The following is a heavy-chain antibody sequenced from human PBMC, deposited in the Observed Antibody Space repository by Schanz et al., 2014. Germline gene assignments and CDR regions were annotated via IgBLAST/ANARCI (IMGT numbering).Heavy chain of an antibody. D-gene: IGHD1-1*01. CDR1: GFTFSSYA. V-gene: IGHV3-23*01. J-gene: IGHJ5*02. Sequence: EVQLMESGGGLVKPGGSLRLSCAASGFTFSSYAMSWVRQAPGKGLEWVSAISGSGGSTYYADSVKGRFTISRDNTKNSLFLQMNSLRPEDTAVYYCARGRVLESWGQGTLVTVSS. CDR3: ARGRVLES. CDR2: ISGSGGST.